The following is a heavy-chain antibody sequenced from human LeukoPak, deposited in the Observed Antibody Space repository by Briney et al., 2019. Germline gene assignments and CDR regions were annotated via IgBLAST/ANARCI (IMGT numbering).Heavy chain of an antibody. CDR2: ISYDGSNK. J-gene: IGHJ5*02. Sequence: GGSLRLSCAASGFTFSSYAMHWVRQAPGKGLEWVAVISYDGSNKYYADSVKGRFTISRDNSKNTLYLQMNSLRAEDTAVYYCASGAAAQPDSNWFDPWGQGTLVTVSS. CDR3: ASGAAAQPDSNWFDP. V-gene: IGHV3-30*04. CDR1: GFTFSSYA. D-gene: IGHD6-6*01.